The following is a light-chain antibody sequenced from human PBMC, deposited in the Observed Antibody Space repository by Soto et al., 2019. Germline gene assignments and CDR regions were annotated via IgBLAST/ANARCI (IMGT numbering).Light chain of an antibody. CDR1: STDIGGYNY. V-gene: IGLV2-14*03. J-gene: IGLJ2*01. CDR3: TSYTSSSTVL. Sequence: QSALTQPASLSGSPGQSITISCTGTSTDIGGYNYVSWYQHHPGKAPKLMIYDVTYRPSGVSNRFSGSKSGNTASLTISGLQAEDEADYYCTSYTSSSTVLFGGGTKLTVL. CDR2: DVT.